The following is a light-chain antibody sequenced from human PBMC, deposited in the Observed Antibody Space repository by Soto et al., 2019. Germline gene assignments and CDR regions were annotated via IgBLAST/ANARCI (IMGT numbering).Light chain of an antibody. CDR2: ENN. CDR1: SSNIGNNY. J-gene: IGLJ2*01. V-gene: IGLV1-51*02. CDR3: GTWDSSLLWV. Sequence: QSVLTQPPSVSAAPGQKVTISCSGSSSNIGNNYVSWYQQLPGTAPKLLIYENNKRPSGIPDRFSGSKSGTSATLGITGLQTGDEVDYYCGTWDSSLLWVFGGGTKLTVL.